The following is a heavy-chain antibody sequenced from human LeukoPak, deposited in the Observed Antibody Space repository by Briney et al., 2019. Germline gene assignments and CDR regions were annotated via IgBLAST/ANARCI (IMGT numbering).Heavy chain of an antibody. Sequence: GGSLRLSCAASGVTFCGSAIHWVRQASGKGLEWVGRIRDKANSYATAYIASVKGRFTISRDDSKNTAYLQMSSLKTEDTAVYYCTRWDCTTTGCYPFDYWGQGTLVTVSS. CDR3: TRWDCTTTGCYPFDY. D-gene: IGHD2-2*01. CDR1: GVTFCGSA. CDR2: IRDKANSYAT. J-gene: IGHJ4*02. V-gene: IGHV3-73*01.